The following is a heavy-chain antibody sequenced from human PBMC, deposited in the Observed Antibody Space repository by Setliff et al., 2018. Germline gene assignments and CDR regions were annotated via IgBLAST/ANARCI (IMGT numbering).Heavy chain of an antibody. J-gene: IGHJ5*02. CDR2: IKQDGSES. D-gene: IGHD3-3*01. CDR1: GFTFSNYW. Sequence: GGSLRLSCAVSGFTFSNYWMTWVRQAPGKGLEWVANIKQDGSESYYVDSVKGRFTISRDNAKNSLYLQMNSLRVEDTAVYYCARDVFDFRTGQAGPWGQGTLVTVS. CDR3: ARDVFDFRTGQAGP. V-gene: IGHV3-7*01.